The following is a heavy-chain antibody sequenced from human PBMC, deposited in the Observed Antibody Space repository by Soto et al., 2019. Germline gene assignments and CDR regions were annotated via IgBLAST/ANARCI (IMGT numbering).Heavy chain of an antibody. CDR2: INIVGGNT. J-gene: IGHJ4*02. Sequence: VQLLESGGGLEKPGGSLRLSCAASGLTFRNKPMSWVRQAPGKALEWVSSINIVGGNTNYADSVRGRFTMSRDDSKNTVFLQMNSLRAEDTAIYYCTKNYYFDSWGQGTLVTVSS. CDR3: TKNYYFDS. V-gene: IGHV3-23*01. CDR1: GLTFRNKP.